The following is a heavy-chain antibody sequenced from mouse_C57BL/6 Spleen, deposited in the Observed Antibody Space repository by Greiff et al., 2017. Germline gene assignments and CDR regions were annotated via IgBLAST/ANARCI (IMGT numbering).Heavy chain of an antibody. CDR3: AKGYYGSSYVEVDY. CDR2: IHPNSGST. D-gene: IGHD1-1*01. Sequence: QVQLQQSGAELVKPGASVKLSCKASGFTFTSYWMHWVKQRPGQGLEWIGLIHPNSGSTNYNEKFKSKATLTVDKSSNTAYMQLSSLTSEDAAVYYCAKGYYGSSYVEVDYWGQGTTLTVSS. V-gene: IGHV1-64*01. J-gene: IGHJ2*01. CDR1: GFTFTSYW.